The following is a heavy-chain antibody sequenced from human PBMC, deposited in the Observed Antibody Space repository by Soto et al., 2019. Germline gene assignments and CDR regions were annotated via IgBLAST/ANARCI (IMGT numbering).Heavy chain of an antibody. Sequence: ASVKVSCKASGYTFTSYAMYWVRQAPGQRLEWMGWINAGNGNTKYSQKFQGRVTITRDTSASTAYMELSSLRSEDTAVYYCARDPPYYGSGSYYTSRIPRYYYYGMDVWGQGTTVTVS. J-gene: IGHJ6*02. CDR1: GYTFTSYA. CDR2: INAGNGNT. V-gene: IGHV1-3*01. D-gene: IGHD3-10*01. CDR3: ARDPPYYGSGSYYTSRIPRYYYYGMDV.